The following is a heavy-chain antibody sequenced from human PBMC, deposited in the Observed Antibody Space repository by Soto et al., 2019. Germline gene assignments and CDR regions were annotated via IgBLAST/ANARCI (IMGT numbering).Heavy chain of an antibody. D-gene: IGHD4-4*01. CDR2: INPSGGTT. CDR1: GYTFTSYY. CDR3: ARAGYSNHYGMDV. V-gene: IGHV1-46*01. J-gene: IGHJ6*02. Sequence: ASVKVSCKASGYTFTSYYLHWVRQAPGQGPEWMGIINPSGGTTNYAQTFQGRVTMTRDTSTSAVYMELSSLRSDDTAVYYCARAGYSNHYGMDVWGQGTTVTVSS.